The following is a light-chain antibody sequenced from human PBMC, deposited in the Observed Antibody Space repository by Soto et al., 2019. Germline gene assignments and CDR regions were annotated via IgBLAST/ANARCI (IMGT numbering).Light chain of an antibody. J-gene: IGLJ3*02. CDR1: KLGDKY. CDR2: LDV. CDR3: QAWDSSTNWV. Sequence: SYELTQPPSVSVSPGQTASITCSGAKLGDKYACWYQQKPGQSPVLVIYLDVKRPSGIPERFSGSNSGNTATLTISGTQAMDEADYYCQAWDSSTNWVFGGGTKVTVL. V-gene: IGLV3-1*01.